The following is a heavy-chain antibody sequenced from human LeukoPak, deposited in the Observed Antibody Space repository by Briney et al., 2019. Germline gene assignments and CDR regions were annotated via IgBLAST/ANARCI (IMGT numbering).Heavy chain of an antibody. D-gene: IGHD5-18*01. J-gene: IGHJ4*02. CDR3: ARRGRGYSYGFFDY. CDR2: INHSGST. V-gene: IGHV4-34*01. Sequence: SETLSLTCAVYGGSFSGYYWSLIRQPPGKGLEWIGEINHSGSTNYNPSLKSRVTISVDTSKNQFSLKLSSVTAADTAVYYCARRGRGYSYGFFDYWGQGTLVTVSS. CDR1: GGSFSGYY.